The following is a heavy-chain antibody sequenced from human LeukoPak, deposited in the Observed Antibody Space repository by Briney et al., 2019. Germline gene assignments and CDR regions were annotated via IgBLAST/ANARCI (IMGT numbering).Heavy chain of an antibody. CDR3: ARVVAARPGEDYFDY. J-gene: IGHJ4*02. D-gene: IGHD6-6*01. CDR2: IRYDGSNK. CDR1: GFTFSSYS. Sequence: GGSLRLSCAASGFTFSSYSMNWVRQAPGKGLEWVAFIRYDGSNKYYADSVKGRFTISRDNSKNTLYLQMNSLRAEDTAVYYCARVVAARPGEDYFDYRGQGTLVTVSS. V-gene: IGHV3-30*02.